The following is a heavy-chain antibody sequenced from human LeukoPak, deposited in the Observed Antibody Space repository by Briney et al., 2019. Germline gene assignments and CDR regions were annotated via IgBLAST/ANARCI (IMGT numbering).Heavy chain of an antibody. CDR3: AKRRTTVITMDYFDY. D-gene: IGHD4-17*01. Sequence: GGSLRLSCAASGFTFSNYAMSWVRQAPGKGLEWVSGISGGAGTPYYADSVKGRFTISRNNSKNTLYLQMSSLRAEDTAVYYCAKRRTTVITMDYFDYWGQGTLVTVSS. CDR1: GFTFSNYA. V-gene: IGHV3-23*01. J-gene: IGHJ4*02. CDR2: ISGGAGTP.